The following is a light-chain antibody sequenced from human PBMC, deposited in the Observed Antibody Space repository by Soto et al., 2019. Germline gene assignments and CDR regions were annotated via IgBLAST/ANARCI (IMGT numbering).Light chain of an antibody. CDR2: GAS. V-gene: IGKV3-20*01. CDR3: QQYGVSPRT. J-gene: IGKJ1*01. Sequence: EIVMTQSPGTLSLSPGERATLSCRASQSVSSSYLAWYQQRPGQAPRLLIYGASSRATDIPDRFSGSGSGTDFSLTISRLEPEDFAVYYCQQYGVSPRTFGQGTKVDIK. CDR1: QSVSSSY.